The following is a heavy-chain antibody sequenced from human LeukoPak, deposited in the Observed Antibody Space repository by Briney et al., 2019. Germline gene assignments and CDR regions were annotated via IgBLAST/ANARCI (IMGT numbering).Heavy chain of an antibody. V-gene: IGHV3-11*04. J-gene: IGHJ4*02. CDR1: GFTFSDYY. CDR2: ISSSGSTI. Sequence: GGSLRLSCAASGFTFSDYYTSWIRQAPGKGLEWVSYISSSGSTIYYADSVKGRFTISRDNAKNSTYLQMNSLGVDETAVYYCVRDRALAHFDHWGQGALVTVSS. D-gene: IGHD1-1*01. CDR3: VRDRALAHFDH.